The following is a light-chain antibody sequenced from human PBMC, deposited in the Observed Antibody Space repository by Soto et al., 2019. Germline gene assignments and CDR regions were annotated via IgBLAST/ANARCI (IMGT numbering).Light chain of an antibody. CDR1: QVITND. Sequence: IQMTQSPSSLSASVGDRLSITCRASQVITNDLGWYQQKPGKAPKRLIYAASTLQSGVPSRFSGSGSGTEFTLTSSSLQAEDVATYYCLQLNTYPWTFGQGTKVEI. J-gene: IGKJ1*01. V-gene: IGKV1-17*01. CDR2: AAS. CDR3: LQLNTYPWT.